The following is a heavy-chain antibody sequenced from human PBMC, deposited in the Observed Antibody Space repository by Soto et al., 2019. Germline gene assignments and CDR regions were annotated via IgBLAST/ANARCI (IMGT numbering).Heavy chain of an antibody. CDR1: GGSISSGGYY. D-gene: IGHD4-4*01. V-gene: IGHV4-31*03. CDR3: ARGWARGGYSNYFDY. Sequence: PSETLSLTCTVSGGSISSGGYYWSWIRQHPGKGLEWIGYIYYSGSTYYNPSLKSRVTISVDTSKNQFSLKLSSVTAADTAVYYCARGWARGGYSNYFDYWGQGTLVTVSS. CDR2: IYYSGST. J-gene: IGHJ4*02.